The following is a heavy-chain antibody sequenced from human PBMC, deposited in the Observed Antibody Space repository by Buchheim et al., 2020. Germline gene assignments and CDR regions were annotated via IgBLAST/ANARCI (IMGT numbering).Heavy chain of an antibody. V-gene: IGHV3-23*01. CDR3: AKDRAVVVVPAATGWFDP. CDR1: GFTFSNYA. CDR2: ISGSGGST. Sequence: EVQLLESGGGLVQPGGSLRFSCAASGFTFSNYAMSWVRQAPGKGLEWVSAISGSGGSTSYADSVKGRFTISRDNSKNTLYLQMNSLRAEDTAVYYCAKDRAVVVVPAATGWFDPWGQGTL. D-gene: IGHD2-2*01. J-gene: IGHJ5*02.